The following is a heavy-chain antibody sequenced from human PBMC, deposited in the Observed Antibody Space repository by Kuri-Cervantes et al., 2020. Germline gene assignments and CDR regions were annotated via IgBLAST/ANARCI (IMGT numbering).Heavy chain of an antibody. D-gene: IGHD3-22*01. V-gene: IGHV4-39*01. Sequence: GSLRLSCTVSGGPISSRSHYWAWIRQPPGKGLEWIGSIYFTGSTYYNPSLSGRVTMSVDTSKNQFSLKLSSVTATDTALYYCARLRGYRRRDPFDIWGRGIMVTVSS. CDR3: ARLRGYRRRDPFDI. J-gene: IGHJ3*02. CDR1: GGPISSRSHY. CDR2: IYFTGST.